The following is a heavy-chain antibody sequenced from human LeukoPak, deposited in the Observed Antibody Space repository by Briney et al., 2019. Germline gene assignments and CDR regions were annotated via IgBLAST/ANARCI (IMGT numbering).Heavy chain of an antibody. J-gene: IGHJ3*02. CDR2: IRSKAYGGTT. D-gene: IGHD2-15*01. CDR1: GFTFGDYA. V-gene: IGHV3-49*03. CDR3: TRAIVVVVAATRAFDI. Sequence: GGSLRLSCTASGFTFGDYAMSWFRQAPGKGLEWVGFIRSKAYGGTTEYAASVKGRFTISRDDSNSIADLQMNSLKTEDTAVYYCTRAIVVVVAATRAFDIWGQGTMVTVSS.